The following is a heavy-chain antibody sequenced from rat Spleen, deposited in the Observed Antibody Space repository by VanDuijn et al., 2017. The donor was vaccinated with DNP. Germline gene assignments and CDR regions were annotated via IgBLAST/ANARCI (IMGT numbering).Heavy chain of an antibody. Sequence: EVQLQESGPGLVKPSQSLSLTCSVTGYSITRSYRWNWIRKFPGNKLEWMGYINSAGSTNYNPSLKSRISITRDTSKNQFFLQVNSVTTEDTATYYCARLGTKGFAYWGQGTLVTVSS. CDR2: INSAGST. CDR1: GYSITRSYR. CDR3: ARLGTKGFAY. J-gene: IGHJ3*01. D-gene: IGHD1-5*01. V-gene: IGHV3-3*01.